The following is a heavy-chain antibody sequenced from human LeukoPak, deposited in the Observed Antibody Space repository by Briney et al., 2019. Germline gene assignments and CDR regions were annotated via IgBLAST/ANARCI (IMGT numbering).Heavy chain of an antibody. Sequence: AGGSLRLSCAASGFTFSNYAMHWVRRAPGKGLAWVAIISYNGINKYYADSVKGRFTISQDNSKNTLYLHMNSLRAEDTAVYYCARSAAAGRIVATFAYWGQGTLVTVSS. V-gene: IGHV3-30*04. CDR2: ISYNGINK. CDR3: ARSAAAGRIVATFAY. CDR1: GFTFSNYA. J-gene: IGHJ4*02. D-gene: IGHD5-12*01.